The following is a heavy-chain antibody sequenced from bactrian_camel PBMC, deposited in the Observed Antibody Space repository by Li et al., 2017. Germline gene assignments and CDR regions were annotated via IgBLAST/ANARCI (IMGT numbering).Heavy chain of an antibody. V-gene: IGHV3S55*01. CDR2: ILHDDTT. CDR1: GDPIFKRC. CDR3: AISDTCAALHLGY. D-gene: IGHD1*01. Sequence: HVQLVESGGGSVQAGGSLRLSCTRSGDPIFKRCLGWFRQAQGKEREAVAAILHDDTTYYGDSAKGRFTISHDEAMNTIYLQMNNLKPEDTAVYYCAISDTCAALHLGYWGQGTQVTVS. J-gene: IGHJ6*01.